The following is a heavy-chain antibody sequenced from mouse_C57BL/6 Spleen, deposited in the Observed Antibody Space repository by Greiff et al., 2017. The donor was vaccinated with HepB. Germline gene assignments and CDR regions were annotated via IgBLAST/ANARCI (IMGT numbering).Heavy chain of an antibody. D-gene: IGHD1-1*01. CDR3: ARAPLLFPFDY. J-gene: IGHJ2*01. V-gene: IGHV1-54*01. Sequence: VQLQQSGAELVRPGTSVKVSCKASGYAFTNYLIEWVKQRPGQGLEWIGVINPGSGGTNYNEKFKGKATLTADKSSSTAYMQLSSLTSEDSAVYFCARAPLLFPFDYWGQGTTLTVSS. CDR1: GYAFTNYL. CDR2: INPGSGGT.